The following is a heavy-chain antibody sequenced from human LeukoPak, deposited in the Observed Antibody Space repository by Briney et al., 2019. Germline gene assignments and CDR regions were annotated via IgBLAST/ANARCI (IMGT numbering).Heavy chain of an antibody. J-gene: IGHJ2*01. CDR3: ARRVYSGSYNWYFDL. CDR1: GGSISSYY. D-gene: IGHD1-26*01. CDR2: IYYSGST. Sequence: PSETLSLTCTVSGGSISSYYWSWIRQPPGKGLEWIGYIYYSGSTNYNPSLKSRVTISVDTSKNQLSLKLISVTAPDTAVYYCARRVYSGSYNWYFDLRGRGTLVTVSS. V-gene: IGHV4-59*08.